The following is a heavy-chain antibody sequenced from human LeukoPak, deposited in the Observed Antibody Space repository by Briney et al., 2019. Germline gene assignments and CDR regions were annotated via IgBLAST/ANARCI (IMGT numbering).Heavy chain of an antibody. CDR3: ASLNWWTETVIDS. V-gene: IGHV3-7*01. CDR1: GFTFNSYW. D-gene: IGHD2-15*01. J-gene: IGHJ4*02. CDR2: IKQDGSEE. Sequence: PGGSLRLSCAASGFTFNSYWMSWVRQPPGKGLEWVANIKQDGSEEYYVDSVKGRFTISRDNAKNSLILQMNSLRAEDTAVYYCASLNWWTETVIDSWGQGTLVSVSS.